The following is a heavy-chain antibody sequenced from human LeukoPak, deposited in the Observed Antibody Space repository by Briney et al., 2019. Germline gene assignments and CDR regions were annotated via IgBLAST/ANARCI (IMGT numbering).Heavy chain of an antibody. J-gene: IGHJ1*01. CDR1: GYTFTSYW. V-gene: IGHV5-51*01. D-gene: IGHD4-17*01. CDR3: ARVYGRYIQH. CDR2: IYPADSDT. Sequence: GESLKISCEGSGYTFTSYWIGWVRQMPGKGLEWMGSIYPADSDTSYSPSFQGQVTISADKSISTAYLQWSSLKASDTAMYFCARVYGRYIQHWGQGTLVIVSS.